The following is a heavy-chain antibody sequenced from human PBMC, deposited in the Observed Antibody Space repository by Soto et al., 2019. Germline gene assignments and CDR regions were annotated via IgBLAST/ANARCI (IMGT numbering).Heavy chain of an antibody. CDR3: ASHYDSSGYYYRGLDY. J-gene: IGHJ4*02. D-gene: IGHD3-22*01. CDR2: MIPTFGTA. Sequence: QVQLVQSGAEVKKPGSSVKVSCKASGGTFSSYAISWVRQAPRQVLEWMGGMIPTFGTAVYAQKFQRRVTITEDESTCTGHMELSSLRSEDTAVYYCASHYDSSGYYYRGLDYWGQGTLVTVSS. CDR1: GGTFSSYA. V-gene: IGHV1-69*12.